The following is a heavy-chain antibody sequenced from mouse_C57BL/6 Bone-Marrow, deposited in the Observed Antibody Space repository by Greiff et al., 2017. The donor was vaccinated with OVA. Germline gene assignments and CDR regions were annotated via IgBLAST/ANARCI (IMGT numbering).Heavy chain of an antibody. Sequence: VQLQQPGAELVKPGASVKLSCKASGYTFTSYWMHWVKQRPGQGLEWIGMIHPNSGSTNYNEKFKSKATLTVDKSSSTAYMQLSSLTSKNSAVYYCARWLTTVVDYWGQGTTLTVSS. CDR3: ARWLTTVVDY. CDR1: GYTFTSYW. CDR2: IHPNSGST. V-gene: IGHV1-64*01. D-gene: IGHD1-1*01. J-gene: IGHJ2*01.